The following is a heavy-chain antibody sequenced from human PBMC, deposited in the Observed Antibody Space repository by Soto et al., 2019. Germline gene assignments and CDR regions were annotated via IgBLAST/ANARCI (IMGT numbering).Heavy chain of an antibody. J-gene: IGHJ4*02. CDR3: GKDAGADS. D-gene: IGHD3-10*01. V-gene: IGHV3-30*18. CDR1: GFRFTGYG. Sequence: QVQLVESGGGVVQPGGSLRLSCAASGFRFTGYGMFWVRQAPGKGLEWVAGITFDGSHQYYGDSVKGRATISRDISKSILYLEMKSRRRDDTAVYYCGKDAGADSWGQGTLVIVSS. CDR2: ITFDGSHQ.